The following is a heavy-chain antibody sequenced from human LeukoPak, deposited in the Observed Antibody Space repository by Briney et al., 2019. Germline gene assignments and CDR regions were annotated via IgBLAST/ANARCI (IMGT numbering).Heavy chain of an antibody. J-gene: IGHJ6*02. CDR1: GFTFSSYS. CDR3: ARVPHYHHGMDV. CDR2: ISSSSSTI. Sequence: GGSLRLSCAASGFTFSSYSMNWVRQAPGKGLEWVSYISSSSSTIYYADSVRGRFTISRDNAKNSLYLQMNSLRAEDTAVYYCARVPHYHHGMDVWGQGTTVTVSS. V-gene: IGHV3-48*01.